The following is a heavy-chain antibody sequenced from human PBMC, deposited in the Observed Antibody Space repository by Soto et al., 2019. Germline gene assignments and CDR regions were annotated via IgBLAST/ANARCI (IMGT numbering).Heavy chain of an antibody. D-gene: IGHD6-13*01. J-gene: IGHJ6*02. CDR2: TYYRSKWYN. V-gene: IGHV6-1*01. Sequence: SHTLSLTCAISGYSVSSNSAALNWIRQSPSRGLEWLGRTYYRSKWYNDYAVSVKSRITINPDTSKNQFSLQLNSVTPEDTAVYYCAREGQQQLVGREKYYYYYGMDAWGQGTTVTVSS. CDR3: AREGQQQLVGREKYYYYYGMDA. CDR1: GYSVSSNSAA.